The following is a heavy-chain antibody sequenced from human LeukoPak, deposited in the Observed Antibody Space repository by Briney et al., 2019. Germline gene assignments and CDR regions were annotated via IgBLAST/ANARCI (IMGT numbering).Heavy chain of an antibody. CDR1: GYSFTSYW. Sequence: GESLKISCKGSGYSFTSYWIGWVRQMPGKGLEWMGIIYPGDSDTRYSPPFQRQVTISADKSISTASLQWRSLKASDTAMYYCARVASITIFGVVIYNWFDPWGQGTLVTVSS. D-gene: IGHD3-3*01. CDR3: ARVASITIFGVVIYNWFDP. V-gene: IGHV5-51*01. J-gene: IGHJ5*02. CDR2: IYPGDSDT.